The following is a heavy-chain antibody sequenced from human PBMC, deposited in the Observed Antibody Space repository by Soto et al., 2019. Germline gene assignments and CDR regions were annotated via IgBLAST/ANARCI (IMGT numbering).Heavy chain of an antibody. V-gene: IGHV4-4*07. CDR1: GGSISKFY. CDR3: VRDGSKTLRDWFDP. J-gene: IGHJ5*02. D-gene: IGHD4-17*01. Sequence: QVQLQESGPGLLKASETLSLSCSVSGGSISKFYWSWFRKTAGKGLEWMGRVYATGTTDYNPSLRSRVTMSVDISKKTFSLRLTSVTAADTGVYYCVRDGSKTLRDWFDPWGQGKLVTVSS. CDR2: VYATGTT.